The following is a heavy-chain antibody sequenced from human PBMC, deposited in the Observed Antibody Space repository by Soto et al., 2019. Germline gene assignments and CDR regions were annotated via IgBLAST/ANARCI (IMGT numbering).Heavy chain of an antibody. CDR3: AKGVRSRWLQTYYFDY. Sequence: PGGSLRLSCVASGFTFFSSFMGWVRQAPGKGLQWVANINQDGSEKYYVDPMKGRFTISRDNAKNSLYLEMNSLRAEDTAVYYCAKGVRSRWLQTYYFDYWGQGTMVTVSS. D-gene: IGHD5-12*01. CDR2: INQDGSEK. V-gene: IGHV3-7*03. CDR1: GFTFFSSF. J-gene: IGHJ4*02.